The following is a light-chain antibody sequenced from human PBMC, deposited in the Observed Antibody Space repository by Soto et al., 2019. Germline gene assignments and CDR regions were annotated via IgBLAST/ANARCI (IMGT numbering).Light chain of an antibody. V-gene: IGKV1-5*01. CDR1: QSIRNW. J-gene: IGKJ1*01. CDR2: DAS. CDR3: QHSSSSSVT. Sequence: DIQMTQSPSTLSASVGDRVTITCRASQSIRNWLAWYQQKPGKAPNPLIYDASFLNSGVPSRCSGSGSGTEFNLTITSLQPDDFATYYCQHSSSSSVTFGQGTKV.